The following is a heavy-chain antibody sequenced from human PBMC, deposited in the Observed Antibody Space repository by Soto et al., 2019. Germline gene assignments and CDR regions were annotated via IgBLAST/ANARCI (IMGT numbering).Heavy chain of an antibody. CDR3: LRDRSPGGIDS. Sequence: EVQLVESGGGLVQPGRSLRLSCVGSGSTVKDFAMHWIRQAPGKGLEWVSGIYWNGGVTGYADSVRGRFTISRDNAMNSLFLEMNSLRAEDSALSFCLRDRSPGGIDSWGQGTLVTVSS. D-gene: IGHD3-10*01. V-gene: IGHV3-9*01. CDR1: GSTVKDFA. CDR2: IYWNGGVT. J-gene: IGHJ4*02.